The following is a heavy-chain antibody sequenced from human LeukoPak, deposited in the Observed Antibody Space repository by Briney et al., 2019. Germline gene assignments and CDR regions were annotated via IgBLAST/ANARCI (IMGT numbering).Heavy chain of an antibody. Sequence: PGGSLRLPCAASGFTFSNYVMTWVRQAPGKGLEWVSGISGSGGSTYYADSVKGRFTISRDNSKNTLYLQMNSLRAEDTAVYYCAKDLGHCGGDCYSGSDYRGQGTLVTVPS. V-gene: IGHV3-23*01. CDR2: ISGSGGST. J-gene: IGHJ4*02. D-gene: IGHD2-21*02. CDR3: AKDLGHCGGDCYSGSDY. CDR1: GFTFSNYV.